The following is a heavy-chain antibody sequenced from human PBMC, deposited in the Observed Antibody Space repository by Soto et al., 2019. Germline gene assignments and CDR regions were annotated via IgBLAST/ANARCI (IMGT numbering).Heavy chain of an antibody. CDR3: AKGMVRGRDYYGMDV. CDR2: ISYDGSNK. J-gene: IGHJ6*02. V-gene: IGHV3-30*18. Sequence: GSLRLSCAASGFTFSSYGMHWVRQAPGKGLEWVAVISYDGSNKYYADSVKGRFTISRDNSKNTLYLQMNSLRAEDTAVYYCAKGMVRGRDYYGMDVWGQGTTVTVSS. CDR1: GFTFSSYG. D-gene: IGHD3-10*01.